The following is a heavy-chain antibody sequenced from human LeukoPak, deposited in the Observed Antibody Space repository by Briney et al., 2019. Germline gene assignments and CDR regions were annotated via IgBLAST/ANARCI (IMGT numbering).Heavy chain of an antibody. CDR2: ISYDGSNK. V-gene: IGHV3-30*03. J-gene: IGHJ6*04. Sequence: PGGSLRLSCAASGFTFSSYGMHWVRQAPGKGLEWVAVISYDGSNKYYADSVKGRFTISRDNSKNTLYLQMNSLRAEDTAVYYCARELGRGSGSLYYGMDVWGKGTTVTVSS. CDR1: GFTFSSYG. D-gene: IGHD3-10*01. CDR3: ARELGRGSGSLYYGMDV.